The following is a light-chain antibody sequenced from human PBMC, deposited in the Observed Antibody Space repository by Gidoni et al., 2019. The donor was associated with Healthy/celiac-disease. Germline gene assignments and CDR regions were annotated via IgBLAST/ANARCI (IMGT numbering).Light chain of an antibody. CDR3: QQSYSTPRRT. CDR2: AAS. J-gene: IGKJ1*01. CDR1: QSISSY. V-gene: IGKV1-39*01. Sequence: DIQMTQSPSSLSASVGDRVTITCRASQSISSYLHWYQQKPGKAPKLLIYAASSLQSGVPSRFSGSGSGTDFTLTISSLQPEDFATYYCQQSYSTPRRTFXQXTKVEIK.